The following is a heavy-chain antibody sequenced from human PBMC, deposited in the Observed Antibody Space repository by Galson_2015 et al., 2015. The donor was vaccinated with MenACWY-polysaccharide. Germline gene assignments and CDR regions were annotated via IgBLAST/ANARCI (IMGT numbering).Heavy chain of an antibody. Sequence: ETLSLTCSVSGASINSYYWSWIRQSPGKGLEWIAFIFHTGRTNHNPSLTGRVTISIDTSKNQFSLRLTSVTAADTAVYYCAASKGFVWGSLPLPDFWGQGTLVTVSP. CDR1: GASINSYY. D-gene: IGHD3-16*01. CDR2: IFHTGRT. CDR3: AASKGFVWGSLPLPDF. J-gene: IGHJ4*02. V-gene: IGHV4-59*01.